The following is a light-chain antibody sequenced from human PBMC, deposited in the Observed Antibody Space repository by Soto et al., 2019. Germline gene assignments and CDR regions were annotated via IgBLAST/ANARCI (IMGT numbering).Light chain of an antibody. CDR3: QQYGSSPLT. CDR1: QSVSSSY. V-gene: IGKV3-20*01. CDR2: GAS. Sequence: EIGLTQSPGTLSLSPGERATLSCRASQSVSSSYLAWYQQKPGQAPRLLIYGASSRATGIPDRFSGSGSGTNFTLTISRLEPEDFAVYYCQQYGSSPLTFCGGTKVEIK. J-gene: IGKJ4*01.